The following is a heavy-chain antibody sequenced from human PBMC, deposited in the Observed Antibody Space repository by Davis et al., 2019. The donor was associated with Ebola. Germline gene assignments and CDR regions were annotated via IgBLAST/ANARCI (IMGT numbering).Heavy chain of an antibody. CDR2: ISYDGSNA. V-gene: IGHV3-30*04. CDR1: GFTFRSYA. J-gene: IGHJ3*02. D-gene: IGHD1-26*01. Sequence: GGSLRLSCAASGFTFRSYAMHWVRQAPGKGLEWVAVISYDGSNAHYADSVRGRFTISRDNAKNTVYLQMNGLRVEDTAIYYCAKDTSNIWFDIWGQGTNVTVSS. CDR3: AKDTSNIWFDI.